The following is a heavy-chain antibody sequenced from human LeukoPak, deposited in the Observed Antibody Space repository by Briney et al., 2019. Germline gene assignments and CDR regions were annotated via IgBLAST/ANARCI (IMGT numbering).Heavy chain of an antibody. CDR1: GWSFSGYY. Sequence: SETLSLTCADCGWSFSGYYWSWIRQPPGKGLEWIGEINHSGSTNYNPSIKSRVDISVDMSKNQSCLRLSSVTAADTAVYYCARSPGASSNFDYWGQGALVTASS. J-gene: IGHJ4*02. CDR3: ARSPGASSNFDY. V-gene: IGHV4-34*01. D-gene: IGHD3-10*01. CDR2: INHSGST.